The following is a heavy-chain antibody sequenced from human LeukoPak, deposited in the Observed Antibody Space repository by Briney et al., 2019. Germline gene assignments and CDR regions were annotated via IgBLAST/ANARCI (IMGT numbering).Heavy chain of an antibody. CDR3: AKDYGDSYYYYYYMDV. CDR2: IRYDGSNK. J-gene: IGHJ6*03. V-gene: IGHV3-30*02. Sequence: GGSLRLSCAASGFTFSSYGMHWVRQAPGKGLEWVAFIRYDGSNKYYADSVKGRFTISRDNSKNTLYLQMNSLRAEDTAVYYCAKDYGDSYYYYYYMDVWGKGTTVTISS. D-gene: IGHD4-17*01. CDR1: GFTFSSYG.